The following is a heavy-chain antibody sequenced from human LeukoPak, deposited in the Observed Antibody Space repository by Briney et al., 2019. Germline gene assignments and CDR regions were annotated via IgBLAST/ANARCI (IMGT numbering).Heavy chain of an antibody. D-gene: IGHD1-14*01. J-gene: IGHJ4*02. CDR2: IYYSGTT. CDR1: GGSISSHY. V-gene: IGHV4-59*08. Sequence: PSETLSLTCAVSGGSISSHYWSCIRQPPGKGLEWIGFIYYSGTTKYNPSLKSRVTISADTSKNQFSLKLSSVTAADTAVYYCARHGTISSESYFDYWGQGALVTVSS. CDR3: ARHGTISSESYFDY.